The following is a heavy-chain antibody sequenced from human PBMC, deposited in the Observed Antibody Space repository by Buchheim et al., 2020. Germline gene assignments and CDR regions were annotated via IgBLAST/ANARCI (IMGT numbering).Heavy chain of an antibody. Sequence: EVQLLESGGGLVQPGGSLRLSCAASGFTFSSYAMSWVRQAPGKGLEWVSVISGSGGSTYYADSVKGRFTISSDNSKNTLYLQMNSLRAEDTAVYYCAKDQNIAVSENYYYAMDVWGQGTT. V-gene: IGHV3-23*01. J-gene: IGHJ6*02. CDR3: AKDQNIAVSENYYYAMDV. CDR2: ISGSGGST. CDR1: GFTFSSYA. D-gene: IGHD6-19*01.